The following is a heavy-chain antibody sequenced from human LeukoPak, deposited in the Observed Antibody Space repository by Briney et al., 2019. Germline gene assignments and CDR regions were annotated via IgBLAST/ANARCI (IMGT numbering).Heavy chain of an antibody. CDR3: GTHAGRTGSDD. V-gene: IGHV3-11*01. D-gene: IGHD3/OR15-3a*01. CDR2: ISGSGNDI. Sequence: LGGSLRLSCATSGFIFSGYYMSWIRQAPGKGLEWVSYISGSGNDISYADSVEGRFTISRDNAKGSLYLQMNSLRAADTAVYYCGTHAGRTGSDDWGQGTLVTVSS. CDR1: GFIFSGYY. J-gene: IGHJ4*02.